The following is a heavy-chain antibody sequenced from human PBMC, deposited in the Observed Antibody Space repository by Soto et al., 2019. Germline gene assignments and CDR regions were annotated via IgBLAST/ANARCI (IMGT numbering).Heavy chain of an antibody. CDR1: GYTFTSTL. CDR3: ARDQSHSRDYWWLDY. D-gene: IGHD3-22*01. Sequence: ASVKGSCKASGYTFTSTLMHWVRHAPGQGLEWMGIINPYGGAATYAEKFQGRVTMTRHTSTSTYYMEPSSLRSEDTAMYYCARDQSHSRDYWWLDYWGQGTQVTVSS. J-gene: IGHJ4*02. V-gene: IGHV1-46*01. CDR2: INPYGGAA.